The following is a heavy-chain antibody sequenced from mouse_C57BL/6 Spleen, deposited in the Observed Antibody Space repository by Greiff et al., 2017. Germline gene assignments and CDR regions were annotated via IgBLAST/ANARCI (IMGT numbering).Heavy chain of an antibody. V-gene: IGHV1-82*01. CDR3: ARRGYDYDGFAY. D-gene: IGHD2-4*01. J-gene: IGHJ3*01. CDR1: GYAFSSSW. CDR2: IYPGDGDT. Sequence: VQGVESGPELVKPGASVKISCKASGYAFSSSWMNWVKQRPGKGLEWIGRIYPGDGDTNYNGKFKGKATLTADKSSSTAYMQLSSLTSEDSAVYFCARRGYDYDGFAYWGQGTLVTVSA.